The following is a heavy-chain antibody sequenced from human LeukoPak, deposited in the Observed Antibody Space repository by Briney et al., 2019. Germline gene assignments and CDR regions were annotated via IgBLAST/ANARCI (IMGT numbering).Heavy chain of an antibody. CDR3: ARKENVYYYFDY. Sequence: SETLSLTCAVSGGSISSSNWWSWVRQPPGKGLEWIGYIYHSGTTYYNPSLQSRVTMSVDTSKNQFSLKLSSVTAVDTAVYYCARKENVYYYFDYWGQGTLVTVSS. CDR1: GGSISSSNW. J-gene: IGHJ4*02. D-gene: IGHD3-10*01. V-gene: IGHV4-28*01. CDR2: IYHSGTT.